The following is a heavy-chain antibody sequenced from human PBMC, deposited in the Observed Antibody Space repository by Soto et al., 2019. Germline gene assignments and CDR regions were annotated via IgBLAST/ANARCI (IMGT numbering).Heavy chain of an antibody. CDR3: AKDPAIAARPGGGYYFDY. CDR2: ISYDGSNK. CDR1: GFTFSSYG. J-gene: IGHJ4*02. D-gene: IGHD6-6*01. Sequence: QVQLVESGGGVVQPGRSLRLSCAASGFTFSSYGMHWVRQAPGKGLEWVAVISYDGSNKYYADSVKGRFTISRDNSKNPLYLQMNSLRAEDTAVYYCAKDPAIAARPGGGYYFDYWGQGTLVTVSS. V-gene: IGHV3-30*18.